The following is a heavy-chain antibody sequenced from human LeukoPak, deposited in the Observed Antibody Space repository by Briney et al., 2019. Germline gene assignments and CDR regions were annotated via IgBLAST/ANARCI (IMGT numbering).Heavy chain of an antibody. D-gene: IGHD3-3*01. CDR1: GGSISSGGYY. Sequence: PSETLSLTCTVSGGSISSGGYYWSWIRQHPGKGLEWIGYIYYSGSTYYNPSLKSRVTISVDTSKNQFSLKLSSVTAADTAVYYCARDGGFWSGYHYFDYWGQGTLVTVSS. CDR2: IYYSGST. V-gene: IGHV4-31*03. J-gene: IGHJ4*02. CDR3: ARDGGFWSGYHYFDY.